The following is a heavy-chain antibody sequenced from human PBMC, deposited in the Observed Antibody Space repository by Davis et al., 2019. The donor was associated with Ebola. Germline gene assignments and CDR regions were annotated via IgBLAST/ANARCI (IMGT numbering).Heavy chain of an antibody. CDR2: IDWDDDK. CDR3: ARSRYSGYDYNLDYFDY. D-gene: IGHD5-12*01. CDR1: GFSLGSPGMC. Sequence: SGPTLVTPTQTLTLTCTFSGFSLGSPGMCVSWIRQPPGKALEWLARIDWDDDKYYSTSLNSRLTISKDTSKNQVVLTMTNMDPVDTATYYCARSRYSGYDYNLDYFDYWGQGTLVTVSS. V-gene: IGHV2-70*11. J-gene: IGHJ4*02.